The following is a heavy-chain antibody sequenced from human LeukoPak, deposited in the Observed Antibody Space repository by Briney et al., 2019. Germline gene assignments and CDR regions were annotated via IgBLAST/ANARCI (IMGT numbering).Heavy chain of an antibody. V-gene: IGHV7-4-1*02. CDR2: INTNTGNP. J-gene: IGHJ6*03. Sequence: ASVKVSCKASGYTFTSYAMNWVRQAPGQGLEWMGWINTNTGNPTYAQGFTGRSVFSLDTSVSTAYLQISSLKADDTAVYYCARERNDCYGSSGCVGDSYMDVWGKGTTVTVSS. D-gene: IGHD3-22*01. CDR1: GYTFTSYA. CDR3: ARERNDCYGSSGCVGDSYMDV.